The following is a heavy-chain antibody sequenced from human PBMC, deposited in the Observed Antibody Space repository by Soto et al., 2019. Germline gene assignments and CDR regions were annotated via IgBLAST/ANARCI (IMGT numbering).Heavy chain of an antibody. D-gene: IGHD1-20*01. Sequence: SETLSLTCTVSGGSISSYYWSWIRQPPGKGLEWIGYIYYSGSTNYNPSLKSRVTISVDTSKNQFSLKLSSVTAADTAVYYCARHMGLTGTTDFDYWGQGTLVTVSS. V-gene: IGHV4-59*08. CDR2: IYYSGST. CDR3: ARHMGLTGTTDFDY. CDR1: GGSISSYY. J-gene: IGHJ4*02.